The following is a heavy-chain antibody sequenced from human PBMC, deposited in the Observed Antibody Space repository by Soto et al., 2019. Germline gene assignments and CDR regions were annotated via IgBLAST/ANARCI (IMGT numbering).Heavy chain of an antibody. CDR1: GFTFSNFG. J-gene: IGHJ6*02. CDR2: ISHDDNIK. CDR3: AKLPSSGWHHYYYGMAT. V-gene: IGHV3-30*18. D-gene: IGHD6-19*01. Sequence: QVQLVESGGTVIQPGRSLRLSCAASGFTFSNFGMHWVRQAPGTGLEWVAVISHDDNIKAYTDSVKGRFSISRDNSKNTLYLQMNSLDPEDTAVYYCAKLPSSGWHHYYYGMATWGQGTTVTVSS.